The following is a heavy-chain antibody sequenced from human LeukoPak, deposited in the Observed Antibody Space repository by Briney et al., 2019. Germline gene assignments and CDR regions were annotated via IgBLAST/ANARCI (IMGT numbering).Heavy chain of an antibody. CDR2: ISSNGGST. CDR3: AREYRGEYYFAY. D-gene: IGHD3-10*01. V-gene: IGHV3-64*01. Sequence: GGSLRLSCAASGFIFSSYALHWVRQAPGKGLEYVSAISSNGGSTYYANSVKGRFTISRDNSKNTLYLQMNSLRAEDTAVYYCAREYRGEYYFAYWGQGTLVTVSS. J-gene: IGHJ4*02. CDR1: GFIFSSYA.